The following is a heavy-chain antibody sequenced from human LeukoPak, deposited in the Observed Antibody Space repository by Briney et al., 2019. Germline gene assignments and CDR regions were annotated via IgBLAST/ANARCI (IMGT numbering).Heavy chain of an antibody. D-gene: IGHD5-24*01. CDR2: IDTAGDS. Sequence: GRSLRLSCAASGYTFSNYDMHWVRHTPGKGLEWVADIDTAGDSTYPGSVKGRFTISRENAKNSLYLQMNSLRTGDTAVYYCARGRYDALDIWGQGTTVIVSS. J-gene: IGHJ3*02. CDR3: ARGRYDALDI. CDR1: GYTFSNYD. V-gene: IGHV3-13*01.